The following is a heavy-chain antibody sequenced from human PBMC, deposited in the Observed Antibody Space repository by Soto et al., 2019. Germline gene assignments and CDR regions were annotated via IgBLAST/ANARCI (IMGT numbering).Heavy chain of an antibody. CDR3: ARVAEPYCGGDCNYGMDG. CDR1: GGTFSSYA. J-gene: IGHJ6*02. V-gene: IGHV1-69*12. CDR2: IIPSFGTA. Sequence: QVQLVQSGAEVKKPGSSVKVSCKASGGTFSSYAISWVRQAPGQGLEWMGGIIPSFGTANYAQKFQGRVTITADESTSRAYRGLSSLRSEDTAVYYWARVAEPYCGGDCNYGMDGWGQGTTVTVSS. D-gene: IGHD2-21*02.